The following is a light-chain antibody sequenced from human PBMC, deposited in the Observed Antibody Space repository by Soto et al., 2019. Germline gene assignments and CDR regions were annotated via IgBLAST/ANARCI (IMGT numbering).Light chain of an antibody. CDR2: GAS. Sequence: EIVLTQSPGTLSLSPGERATLSCRASQSVSSSYLAWYQQKPGQAPRLLIYGASSRATGIPDRFSGSGSGTACTLTISRLEPEDFAVYYCQQYGSSPTVVMYTFGQGTKLEIK. CDR3: QQYGSSPTVVMYT. J-gene: IGKJ2*01. CDR1: QSVSSSY. V-gene: IGKV3-20*01.